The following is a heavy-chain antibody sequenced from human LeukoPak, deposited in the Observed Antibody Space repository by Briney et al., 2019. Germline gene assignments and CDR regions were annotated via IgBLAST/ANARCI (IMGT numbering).Heavy chain of an antibody. Sequence: GGSLRLSCAASGFTFSDHVMSWVRQAPGKGLEWVAVIWYDGSNKYYADSVKGRFTISRDNSKNTLYLQMNSLRAEDTAVYYCARDARFDYWGQGTLVTVSS. CDR2: IWYDGSNK. J-gene: IGHJ4*02. CDR1: GFTFSDHV. CDR3: ARDARFDY. V-gene: IGHV3-33*08.